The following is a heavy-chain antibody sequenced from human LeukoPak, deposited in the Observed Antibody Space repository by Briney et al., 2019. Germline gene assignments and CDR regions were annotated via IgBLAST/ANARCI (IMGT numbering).Heavy chain of an antibody. Sequence: SETLSLTCAVYGGSFSGYYWSWIRQPPGKGLEWIGEINHSGSTNYNPSLKSRVTISVDTSKNQFSLKLSSVTAADTAVYYCARVGYYYDSSGYYITGYYYYYYMDVWGKGTTVTVSS. CDR3: ARVGYYYDSSGYYITGYYYYYYMDV. CDR2: INHSGST. D-gene: IGHD3-22*01. V-gene: IGHV4-34*01. CDR1: GGSFSGYY. J-gene: IGHJ6*03.